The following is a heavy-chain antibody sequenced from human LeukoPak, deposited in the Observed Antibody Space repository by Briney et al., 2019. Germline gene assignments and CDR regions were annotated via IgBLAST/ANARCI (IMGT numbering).Heavy chain of an antibody. D-gene: IGHD5-18*01. V-gene: IGHV4-59*01. CDR2: ISYSGVT. J-gene: IGHJ4*02. Sequence: SETLSLTCTVSGGSISSYYWSWIRQPPGKGLEWIGYISYSGVTNYNLSLKSRVTISVDTSENQFSLKLSSVTAADTAVYYCARVPGDSYGFGYFYYWGQGTLVTVSS. CDR1: GGSISSYY. CDR3: ARVPGDSYGFGYFYY.